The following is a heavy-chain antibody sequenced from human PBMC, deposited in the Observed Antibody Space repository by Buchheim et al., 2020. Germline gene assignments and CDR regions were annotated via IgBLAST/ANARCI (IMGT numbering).Heavy chain of an antibody. J-gene: IGHJ4*02. CDR1: GFTFSSYA. V-gene: IGHV3-30-3*01. D-gene: IGHD6-19*01. CDR3: ARPPRSGWNQYYFDY. Sequence: QVQLVESGGGVVQPGRSLRLSCAASGFTFSSYAMHWVRQAPGKGLEWVAVISYDGSNKYYADSVKGRFTIPRDNSKNTLYLQMNSLRAEDTAVYYCARPPRSGWNQYYFDYWGQGTL. CDR2: ISYDGSNK.